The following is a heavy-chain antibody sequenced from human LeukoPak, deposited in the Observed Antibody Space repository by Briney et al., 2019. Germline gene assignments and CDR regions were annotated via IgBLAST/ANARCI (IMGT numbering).Heavy chain of an antibody. J-gene: IGHJ3*02. Sequence: ASVKVSCKASGYTFTSYYMHWVRQAPGQGLEWMGIINPSGGSTSYAQKFQGRVTMTRDTSTSTVYMELSSLRSEDTAVYYCARDCSVYCSSISCCFRAFDIWGQGTMVTVSS. CDR3: ARDCSVYCSSISCCFRAFDI. CDR2: INPSGGST. CDR1: GYTFTSYY. D-gene: IGHD2-2*01. V-gene: IGHV1-46*01.